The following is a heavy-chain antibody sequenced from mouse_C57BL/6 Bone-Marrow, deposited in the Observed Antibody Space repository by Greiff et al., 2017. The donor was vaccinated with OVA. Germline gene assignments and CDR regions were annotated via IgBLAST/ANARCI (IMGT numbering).Heavy chain of an antibody. D-gene: IGHD1-1*01. CDR1: GYTFTSYW. CDR2: IYPGNSDT. V-gene: IGHV1-5*01. J-gene: IGHJ2*01. CDR3: TRVKGYYGSLPYFDY. Sequence: VQLQQSGTVLARPGASVKMSCKTSGYTFTSYWMHWVKQRPGQGLEWIGAIYPGNSDTSYKQKFKGKAKLTAGTSASTAYMELSSLTNEDSAFYYCTRVKGYYGSLPYFDYWGQGTTLTVSS.